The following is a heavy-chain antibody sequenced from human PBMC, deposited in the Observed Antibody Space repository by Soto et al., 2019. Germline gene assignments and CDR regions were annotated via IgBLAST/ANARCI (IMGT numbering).Heavy chain of an antibody. V-gene: IGHV4-31*03. J-gene: IGHJ6*02. Sequence: QVQLQESGPGLVKPSQTLSLTCTVSGGSISSGGYYWSWIRQHPGKGLEWIGYIYYSGSTYYNPSLKSRVTISVDKSKNQFSLKLSSVTAADTAVYYCAREGQLVPRRGVPDVWGQGTTVTVSS. CDR3: AREGQLVPRRGVPDV. CDR1: GGSISSGGYY. D-gene: IGHD6-6*01. CDR2: IYYSGST.